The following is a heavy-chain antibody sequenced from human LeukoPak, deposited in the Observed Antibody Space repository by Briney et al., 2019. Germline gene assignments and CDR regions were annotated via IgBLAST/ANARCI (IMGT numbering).Heavy chain of an antibody. CDR2: FDPEDGET. CDR1: GYTLTELS. Sequence: GASVKVSCKVSGYTLTELSMHWVRQAPGKGLEWMGGFDPEDGETIYAQKFQGRVTMTEDTSTDTAYMELSSLRSEDTAVYYCATDFIIRGWLRPGFWGQGTMVTVSS. V-gene: IGHV1-24*01. D-gene: IGHD5-12*01. CDR3: ATDFIIRGWLRPGF. J-gene: IGHJ3*01.